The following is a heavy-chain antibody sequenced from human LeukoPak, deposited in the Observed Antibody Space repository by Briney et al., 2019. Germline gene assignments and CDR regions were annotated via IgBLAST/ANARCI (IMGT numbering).Heavy chain of an antibody. J-gene: IGHJ4*02. CDR3: AKTQLQVDY. Sequence: GGSLRLSCAASGFTFRTYNMNWVRQAPGKGLEWVSAISVSGSTTYNADSVKGRFTISRDISKNTLYLQMNSLRAEDTAVYYCAKTQLQVDYWGQGTLVTVSS. V-gene: IGHV3-23*01. CDR2: ISVSGSTT. CDR1: GFTFRTYN. D-gene: IGHD1-26*01.